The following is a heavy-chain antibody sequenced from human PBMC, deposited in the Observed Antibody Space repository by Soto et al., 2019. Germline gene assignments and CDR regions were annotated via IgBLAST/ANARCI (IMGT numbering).Heavy chain of an antibody. CDR3: ARRSEAYGGSDVFDY. V-gene: IGHV5-10-1*01. CDR1: GYSFTSYW. CDR2: IDPRDSYT. J-gene: IGHJ4*02. Sequence: GESLKISCKGSGYSFTSYWISWVRQMPGKGLEWMGRIDPRDSYTNYRSSLQGHVTISADKSISAAYLQWSSLKASDTAMYYCARRSEAYGGSDVFDYWGLGTLVTVAS. D-gene: IGHD2-15*01.